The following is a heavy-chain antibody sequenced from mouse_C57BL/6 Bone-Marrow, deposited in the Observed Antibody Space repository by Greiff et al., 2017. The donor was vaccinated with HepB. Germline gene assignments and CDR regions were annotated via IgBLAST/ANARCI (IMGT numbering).Heavy chain of an antibody. CDR2: INPNYGTT. CDR3: ASWAIYDSLMDY. V-gene: IGHV1-39*01. Sequence: LVEPGASVKISCKASGYSFTDYNMNWVKQSNGKSLEWIGVINPNYGTTSYNQKFKGKATLTVDQSSSTAYMQLNSLTSEDSAVYYCASWAIYDSLMDYWGQGTSVTVSS. J-gene: IGHJ4*01. D-gene: IGHD2-4*01. CDR1: GYSFTDYN.